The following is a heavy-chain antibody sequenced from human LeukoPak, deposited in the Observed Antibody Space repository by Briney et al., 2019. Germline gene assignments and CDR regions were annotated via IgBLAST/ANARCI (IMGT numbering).Heavy chain of an antibody. Sequence: GGSLRLSCAVSGFTFDSYGMHWVRQAPGKGLEWVAVISHDGSTIYYADSVEGRFTISRDNAKKSLYLQMNSLRAEDTAVYYCARGSPPYGDYYYYYMDVWGKGTTVTVSS. D-gene: IGHD1-26*01. V-gene: IGHV3-30*03. CDR3: ARGSPPYGDYYYYYMDV. CDR2: ISHDGSTI. CDR1: GFTFDSYG. J-gene: IGHJ6*03.